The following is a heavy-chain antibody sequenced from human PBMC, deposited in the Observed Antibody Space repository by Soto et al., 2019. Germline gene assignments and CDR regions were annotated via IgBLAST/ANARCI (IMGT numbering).Heavy chain of an antibody. J-gene: IGHJ2*01. CDR2: IYHSGCT. V-gene: IGHV4-30-2*01. CDR3: ATAPGL. Sequence: QLQLQESGSGLVKPSQTLSLTCAVSGGSISSGGYSWSWIRQPPGKGLEWIGYIYHSGCTYYNPSLPLRVTISVDRSTNQSSLKLSSVTAADRAVYYWATAPGLWGRGTRVTVSP. CDR1: GGSISSGGYS.